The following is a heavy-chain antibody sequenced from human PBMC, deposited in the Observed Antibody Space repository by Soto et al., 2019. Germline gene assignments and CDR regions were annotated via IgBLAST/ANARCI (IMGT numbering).Heavy chain of an antibody. J-gene: IGHJ6*02. D-gene: IGHD3-22*01. V-gene: IGHV4-59*08. CDR1: GGSISSYY. CDR3: ARLGTMIAWGYYGMDV. Sequence: QVQLQESGPGLVKPSETLSLTCTVSGGSISSYYWSWIRQPPGKGLEWIGYIYYSGSTNYNPSLKSRVTISGDTSKNQFSLKLSSVTAADTAVYYCARLGTMIAWGYYGMDVWGQGTTVTVSS. CDR2: IYYSGST.